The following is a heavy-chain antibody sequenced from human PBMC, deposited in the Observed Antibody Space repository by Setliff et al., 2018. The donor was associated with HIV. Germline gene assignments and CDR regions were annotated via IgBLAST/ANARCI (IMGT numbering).Heavy chain of an antibody. D-gene: IGHD3-22*01. V-gene: IGHV4-61*02. CDR2: IYTTGST. CDR1: GGSISSSSYY. Sequence: PSETLSLTCTVSGGSISSSSYYWTWIRQPAGKGLEWIGRIYTTGSTNYNPSLKSRVTISVDTSKNQFSLKLSSVTAADTAVYYCARQDQYDDSGYYVGFYGMDVWGRGTTVTAP. J-gene: IGHJ6*02. CDR3: ARQDQYDDSGYYVGFYGMDV.